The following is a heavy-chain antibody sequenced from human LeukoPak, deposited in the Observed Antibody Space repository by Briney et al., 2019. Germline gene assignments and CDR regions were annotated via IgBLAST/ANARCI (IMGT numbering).Heavy chain of an antibody. CDR3: ARYRELMPIENAFDM. Sequence: ASVKVSCKASGYTFTSYAMNWVRQAPGQGLEWMGWINTNTGNPTYAQGFTGRFVFSLDTSVSTAYLQITTLKSDDTAVYYCARYRELMPIENAFDMWGQGTMVTVSS. J-gene: IGHJ3*02. CDR1: GYTFTSYA. D-gene: IGHD3-16*01. CDR2: INTNTGNP. V-gene: IGHV7-4-1*02.